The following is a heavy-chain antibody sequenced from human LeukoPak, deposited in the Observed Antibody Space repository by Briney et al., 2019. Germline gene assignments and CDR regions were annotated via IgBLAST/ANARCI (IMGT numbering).Heavy chain of an antibody. CDR3: ARAVLTMVRGVTYRRWYWFDP. J-gene: IGHJ5*02. Sequence: PSETLSLTCAVYGGSFSGYYWSWIRQPPGKGLEWIGEINHSGSTNYNPSLKSRVTISVDTSKNQFSLKLSSVTAADTAVHYCARAVLTMVRGVTYRRWYWFDPWGQGTLVTVSS. CDR1: GGSFSGYY. V-gene: IGHV4-34*01. D-gene: IGHD3-10*01. CDR2: INHSGST.